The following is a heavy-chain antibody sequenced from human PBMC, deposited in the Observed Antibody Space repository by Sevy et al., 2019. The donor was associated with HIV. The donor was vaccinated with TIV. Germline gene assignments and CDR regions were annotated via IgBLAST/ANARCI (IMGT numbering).Heavy chain of an antibody. CDR3: ARGAYDSSGSYYFDY. CDR1: GFTFSDYY. V-gene: IGHV3-11*01. J-gene: IGHJ4*02. CDR2: ISSSGSTI. D-gene: IGHD3-22*01. Sequence: GGSLRLSCAASGFTFSDYYMSWIRQAPGKGLEWVSYISSSGSTIHYADSVKGRFTISRDNAKNSLYLQMNSLRAEDTAVYYCARGAYDSSGSYYFDYWGQGTLVTVSS.